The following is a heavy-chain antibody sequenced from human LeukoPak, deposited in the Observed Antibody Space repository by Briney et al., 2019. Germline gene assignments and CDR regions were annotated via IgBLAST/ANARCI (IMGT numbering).Heavy chain of an antibody. CDR2: ISAYNGNT. CDR3: ARKNYDFWSGYYINFDY. Sequence: GASVKVSYKASGYTFTSYGISWVRQAPGQGLEWMGWISAYNGNTNYAQKLQGRVTMTTDTSTSTAYMELRSLRSDDTAVYYCARKNYDFWSGYYINFDYWGQGTLVTVSS. J-gene: IGHJ4*02. CDR1: GYTFTSYG. V-gene: IGHV1-18*01. D-gene: IGHD3-3*01.